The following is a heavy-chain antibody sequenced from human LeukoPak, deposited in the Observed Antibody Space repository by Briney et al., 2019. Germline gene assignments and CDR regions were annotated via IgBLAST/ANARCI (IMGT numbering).Heavy chain of an antibody. CDR3: ARGIVVVPASTYYYYGMDV. D-gene: IGHD2-2*01. J-gene: IGHJ6*04. CDR1: GGTFISYA. V-gene: IGHV1-69*13. Sequence: ASVKVSCKASGGTFISYAISWVRQAPGQGLEWMGGIIPIFGTANYAQKFQGRVTITADESTSTAYMELSSPRSEDTAVYYCARGIVVVPASTYYYYGMDVWGKGTTVTGSS. CDR2: IIPIFGTA.